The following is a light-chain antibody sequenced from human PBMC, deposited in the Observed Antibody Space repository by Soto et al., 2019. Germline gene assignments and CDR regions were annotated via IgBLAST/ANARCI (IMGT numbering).Light chain of an antibody. Sequence: QSVLTQPPSVSGATGQRVTSSCTGSSSNIGAGYDVHWYQQFPGTAPKLLIHGNSNRPSGVPDRFSGSRSGTAASLAITGLQAEDEADYYCQSYDRSLTGFVFGTGTKLTVL. CDR2: GNS. CDR3: QSYDRSLTGFV. V-gene: IGLV1-40*01. CDR1: SSNIGAGYD. J-gene: IGLJ1*01.